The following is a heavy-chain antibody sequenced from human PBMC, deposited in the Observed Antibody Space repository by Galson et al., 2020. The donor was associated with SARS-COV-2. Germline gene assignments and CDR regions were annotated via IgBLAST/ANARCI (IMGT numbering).Heavy chain of an antibody. Sequence: SETLSLTCSVFGGSIGSYYWSWIRLVPGKRLEWIAYIYFSGSRHYNPSLQNRVTISVDTSKNQFSLELRSVTAADTAVYYCARGREAAAGDFELWGRGTLVTVSS. V-gene: IGHV4-59*01. CDR3: ARGREAAAGDFEL. D-gene: IGHD6-13*01. CDR1: GGSIGSYY. CDR2: IYFSGSR. J-gene: IGHJ4*02.